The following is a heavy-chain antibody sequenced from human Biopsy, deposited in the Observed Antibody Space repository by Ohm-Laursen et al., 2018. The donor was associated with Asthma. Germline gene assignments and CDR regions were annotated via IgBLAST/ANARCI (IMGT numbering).Heavy chain of an antibody. Sequence: SLRLSCAASGFVFDDYALHWVRQTPGKGLEWVSSIIWNGARVDYADAVKGRFTISRDNAKNSLYLQMDTLKTEDTAIYFCAKASSSGWSAPLDYWGQGMLVTVSS. J-gene: IGHJ4*02. CDR2: IIWNGARV. D-gene: IGHD6-19*01. V-gene: IGHV3-9*01. CDR3: AKASSSGWSAPLDY. CDR1: GFVFDDYA.